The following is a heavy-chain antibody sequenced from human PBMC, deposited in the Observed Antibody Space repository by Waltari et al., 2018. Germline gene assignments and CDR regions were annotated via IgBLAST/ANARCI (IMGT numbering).Heavy chain of an antibody. CDR2: IIPIFGTA. Sequence: VQLVQSGAEVRKSGPSVKVSCKASGGTFSRSAIRWVRLSPGQGLEWMGGIIPIFGTANYAQKFQGRFTITADESTSTAYMELSSLRSEDTAVYYCARAGGNYYFDYWGQGTLVTVSS. CDR1: GGTFSRSA. D-gene: IGHD3-16*01. J-gene: IGHJ4*02. CDR3: ARAGGNYYFDY. V-gene: IGHV1-69*12.